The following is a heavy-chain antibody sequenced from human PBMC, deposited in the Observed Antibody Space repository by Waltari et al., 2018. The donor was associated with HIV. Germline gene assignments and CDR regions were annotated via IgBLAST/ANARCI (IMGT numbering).Heavy chain of an antibody. CDR1: GFTFGDYV. Sequence: EVQLVESGGGLVQPGRSLRLSCTASGFTFGDYVMSWFRQAPGKGLEWVGFIRSKAYGGTTEYAASVKGIFTISRDDSKSISYLQMNSLKTEDTAVYYCTRDGLYYDFWSGYPGYWGQGTLVTVSS. CDR3: TRDGLYYDFWSGYPGY. CDR2: IRSKAYGGTT. V-gene: IGHV3-49*03. D-gene: IGHD3-3*01. J-gene: IGHJ4*02.